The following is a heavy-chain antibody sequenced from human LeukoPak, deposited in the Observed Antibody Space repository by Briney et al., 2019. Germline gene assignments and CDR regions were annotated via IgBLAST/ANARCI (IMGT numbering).Heavy chain of an antibody. Sequence: SETLSLTCAVYGGSFSGYYWSWIRQPPGKGLEWIGEINHSGSTNYNPSLKSRVTISVDTSKNQFSLKLSSVTAADTAVYYCARPGPDCGGDCIRGAFDIWGQGTMVTVSS. CDR3: ARPGPDCGGDCIRGAFDI. V-gene: IGHV4-34*01. J-gene: IGHJ3*02. CDR2: INHSGST. D-gene: IGHD2-21*01. CDR1: GGSFSGYY.